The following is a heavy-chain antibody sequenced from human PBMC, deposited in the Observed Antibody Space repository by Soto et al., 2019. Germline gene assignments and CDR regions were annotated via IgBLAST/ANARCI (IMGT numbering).Heavy chain of an antibody. V-gene: IGHV4-34*01. D-gene: IGHD6-13*01. CDR3: ARGRAGYSNY. CDR2: INHSGST. Sequence: QVQLQQWGAGLLKPSETLSLTCAVYGGSFSGYYWSWIRQPPGKGLEWIGEINHSGSTNYNPSLKSRVTISVDTSKNQFSLKLSSVTAADTAVYYCARGRAGYSNYWGQGTLVTVSS. J-gene: IGHJ4*02. CDR1: GGSFSGYY.